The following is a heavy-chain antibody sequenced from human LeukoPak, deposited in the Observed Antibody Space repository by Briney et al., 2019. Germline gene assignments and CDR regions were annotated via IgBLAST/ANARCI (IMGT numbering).Heavy chain of an antibody. CDR1: GGSISSYF. J-gene: IGHJ5*02. V-gene: IGHV4-4*07. Sequence: SETLSLTCSVSGGSISSYFWTWIRQPAGKGLEWIGRMYTSGSTNYNPSLKSRVTMSVDTSKNQFSLKLTSVTAADTALYYCARESDGWFGPWGQGTLVTVSS. CDR2: MYTSGST. CDR3: ARESDGWFGP.